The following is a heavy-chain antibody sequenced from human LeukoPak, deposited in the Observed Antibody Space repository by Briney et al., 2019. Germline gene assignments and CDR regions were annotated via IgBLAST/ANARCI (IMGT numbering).Heavy chain of an antibody. CDR2: ISSGSSTI. D-gene: IGHD3-10*01. J-gene: IGHJ3*02. CDR3: ARAGGLLWFGEVLESSDAFHI. Sequence: GGSLRLSCAASGFTFSSFSMNWVRQAPGKGLEWVSYISSGSSTIYYADSVKGRFTIFRDNAKNSLYLQVNSLRDEDTAVYYCARAGGLLWFGEVLESSDAFHIWGQGTMVTVSS. V-gene: IGHV3-48*02. CDR1: GFTFSSFS.